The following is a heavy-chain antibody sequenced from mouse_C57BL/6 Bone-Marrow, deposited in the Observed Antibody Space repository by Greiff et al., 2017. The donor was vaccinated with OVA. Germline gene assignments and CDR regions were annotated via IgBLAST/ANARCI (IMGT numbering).Heavy chain of an antibody. CDR3: AREWYGSSIAY. D-gene: IGHD1-1*01. CDR1: GFTFSSYA. V-gene: IGHV5-4*01. Sequence: EVKLVESGGGLVKPGGSLKLSCAASGFTFSSYAMSWVRQTPEKRLEWVATISDGGSYTYYPDNVKGRFTISRDNAKNNLYLQMSHLKSEETAMYYCAREWYGSSIAYWGQGTLVTVSA. CDR2: ISDGGSYT. J-gene: IGHJ3*01.